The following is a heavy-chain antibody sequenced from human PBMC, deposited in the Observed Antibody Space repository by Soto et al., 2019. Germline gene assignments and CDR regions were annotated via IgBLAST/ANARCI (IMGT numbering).Heavy chain of an antibody. D-gene: IGHD3-22*01. J-gene: IGHJ4*02. V-gene: IGHV4-31*03. Sequence: QVQLQESGPGLVKPSQTLSLTCTVSGGSISSGGYYWSWIRQHPGKGLEWIGYIYYSGSTYYNPSLKSRVTIAVDTSKNHSSLKLSSVTAADTAVYYCARGSSGYYYFCYFDYWGQGTLVTVSS. CDR1: GGSISSGGYY. CDR3: ARGSSGYYYFCYFDY. CDR2: IYYSGST.